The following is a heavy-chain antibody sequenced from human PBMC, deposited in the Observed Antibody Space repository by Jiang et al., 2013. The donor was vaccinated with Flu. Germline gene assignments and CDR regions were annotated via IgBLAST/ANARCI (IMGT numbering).Heavy chain of an antibody. D-gene: IGHD6-19*01. Sequence: SLTCTVSGGSISSYYWSWIRQPAGKGLEWIGRIYTSGSTNYNPSLKSRVTMSVDTSKNQFSLKLSSVTAADTAVYYCARDLYSSGSPPSNWFDPWGQGTLVTVSS. CDR1: GGSISSYY. J-gene: IGHJ5*02. CDR3: ARDLYSSGSPPSNWFDP. CDR2: IYTSGST. V-gene: IGHV4-4*07.